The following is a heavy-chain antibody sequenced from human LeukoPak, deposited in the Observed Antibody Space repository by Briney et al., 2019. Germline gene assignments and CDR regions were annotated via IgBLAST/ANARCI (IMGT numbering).Heavy chain of an antibody. CDR2: INHSGST. D-gene: IGHD5-24*01. CDR3: ASGSGYNPIPRY. J-gene: IGHJ4*02. Sequence: SETLSLTCTVSGGSISSYYWSWIRQPPGKGLEWIGEINHSGSTNYNPSLKSRVTISVDTSKNQFSLKLSSVTAADTAVYYCASGSGYNPIPRYWGQGTLVTVSS. V-gene: IGHV4-34*01. CDR1: GGSISSYY.